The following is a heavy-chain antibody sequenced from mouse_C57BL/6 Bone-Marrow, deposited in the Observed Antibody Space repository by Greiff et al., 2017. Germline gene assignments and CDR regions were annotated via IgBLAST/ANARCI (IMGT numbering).Heavy chain of an antibody. Sequence: VQLQQSGTVLARPGASVKMSCKTSGYTFTSYWMHWVKQRPGQGLEWIGAIYPGNSDTSYNQKFKGKAKLTAVTSASTAYMELSSLTNEDSAVYYCSYDGYYDWVWFADWGQGTLVTVSA. V-gene: IGHV1-5*01. CDR2: IYPGNSDT. J-gene: IGHJ3*01. D-gene: IGHD2-3*01. CDR1: GYTFTSYW. CDR3: SYDGYYDWVWFAD.